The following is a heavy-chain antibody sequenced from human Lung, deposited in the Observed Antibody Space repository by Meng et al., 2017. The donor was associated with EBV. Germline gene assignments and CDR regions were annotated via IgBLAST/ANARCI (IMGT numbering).Heavy chain of an antibody. D-gene: IGHD6-13*01. CDR1: GYTFTSYG. Sequence: QVQLVRSGAEVKKPGASVKVYCKASGYTFTSYGISWVRQAPGQGLEWMGWISAYNGNTNYAQKLQGRVTMTTDTSTSTAYMELRSLRSDDTAVYYCAASSSSWYQNWFDPWGQGTLVTVSS. CDR3: AASSSSWYQNWFDP. V-gene: IGHV1-18*01. CDR2: ISAYNGNT. J-gene: IGHJ5*02.